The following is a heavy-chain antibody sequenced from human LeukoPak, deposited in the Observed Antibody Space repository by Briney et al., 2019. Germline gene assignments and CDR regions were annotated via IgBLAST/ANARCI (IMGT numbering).Heavy chain of an antibody. J-gene: IGHJ4*02. Sequence: GGSLRLSCAASGFAFSSYAMSWVRQAPGKGLEWVSAISGSGGSTYYADSVKGRFTISRDNSKNTLYLQMNSLRAEDTAVYYCARVRWELRPASNYFDYWGQGTLVTVSS. D-gene: IGHD4-23*01. V-gene: IGHV3-23*01. CDR2: ISGSGGST. CDR1: GFAFSSYA. CDR3: ARVRWELRPASNYFDY.